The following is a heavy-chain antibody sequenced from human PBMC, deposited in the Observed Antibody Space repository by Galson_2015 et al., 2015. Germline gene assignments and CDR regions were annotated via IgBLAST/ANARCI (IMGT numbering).Heavy chain of an antibody. CDR1: GDSISTNF. CDR3: ARVSSDGSRSSFCGVDI. D-gene: IGHD3-10*01. J-gene: IGHJ6*02. Sequence: SETLSLTCIVSGDSISTNFWTWIRQAPGKGLEFIGYINYSGYTDYNPSLKSRITISVDTSRYQFTLNLRSVTAADTAVYFCARVSSDGSRSSFCGVDIWGQGTTVTVSS. V-gene: IGHV4-59*01. CDR2: INYSGYT.